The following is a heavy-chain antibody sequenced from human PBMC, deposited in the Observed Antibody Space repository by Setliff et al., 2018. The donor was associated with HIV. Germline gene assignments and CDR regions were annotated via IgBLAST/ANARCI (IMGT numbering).Heavy chain of an antibody. CDR3: ARSDIVVVPAAMPAYNWFDP. CDR1: GGTFSSYA. Sequence: SVKVSCKASGGTFSSYAISWVRQAPGQGLEWMGGIIPMFGAANYAQKFQGRVTITTDESTSTAYMELSSLRSEDTAVYYCARSDIVVVPAAMPAYNWFDPWGQGTLVTVS. V-gene: IGHV1-69*05. CDR2: IIPMFGAA. J-gene: IGHJ5*02. D-gene: IGHD2-2*01.